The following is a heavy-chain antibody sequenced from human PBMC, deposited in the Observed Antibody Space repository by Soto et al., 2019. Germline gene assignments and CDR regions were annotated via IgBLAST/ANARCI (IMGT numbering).Heavy chain of an antibody. CDR3: AREKSTVTAYYGMDV. CDR1: GFTFSSYS. J-gene: IGHJ6*02. CDR2: ISSSSSTI. D-gene: IGHD4-4*01. V-gene: IGHV3-48*02. Sequence: GGSLRLSCAASGFTFSSYSMNWVLQAPGKGLEWVSYISSSSSTIYYADSVKGRFTISRDNAKNSLYLQMNSLRDEDTAVYYCAREKSTVTAYYGMDVWGQGTTVTVSS.